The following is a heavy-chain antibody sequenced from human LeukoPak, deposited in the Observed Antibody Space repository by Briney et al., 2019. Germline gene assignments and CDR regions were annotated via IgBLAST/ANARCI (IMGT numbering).Heavy chain of an antibody. V-gene: IGHV4-59*08. Sequence: PSETLSLTCTVSGGCISGYYWSWLRQPPGKGLEWIGYIYYGGSTNYNPSLESRVTISVDTSKNHFSLKLSSVTGADAPVFYCAVQRVAAAGTLDYWGKGTLVSVS. J-gene: IGHJ4*02. CDR3: AVQRVAAAGTLDY. D-gene: IGHD6-13*01. CDR2: IYYGGST. CDR1: GGCISGYY.